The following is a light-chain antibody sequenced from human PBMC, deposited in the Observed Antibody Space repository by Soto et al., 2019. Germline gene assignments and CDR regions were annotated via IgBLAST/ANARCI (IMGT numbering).Light chain of an antibody. CDR2: DNN. Sequence: QSVLTQPPSVSAAPGQKVTISCSGSSSNIGNNYVSWYQQLPGTAPKLLIYDNNKRPSGVPDRFSGSKSGTSASLAISGLQSEDEADYYCTAWDDGLNGMLFGGGTKVTVL. J-gene: IGLJ2*01. V-gene: IGLV1-51*01. CDR3: TAWDDGLNGML. CDR1: SSNIGNNY.